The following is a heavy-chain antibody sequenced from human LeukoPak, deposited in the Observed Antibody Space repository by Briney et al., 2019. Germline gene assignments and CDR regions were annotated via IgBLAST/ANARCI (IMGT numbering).Heavy chain of an antibody. CDR1: GGSISSSSYY. Sequence: SETLSLTCTVSGGSISSSSYYWGWIRQPPGKGLEWIGSIYYSGSTYYNPSLKSRVTISVDTSKNQFSLKLSSVTAADTAVYYCARLHPLDSNFGYWGQGTLVTVSS. CDR2: IYYSGST. CDR3: ARLHPLDSNFGY. J-gene: IGHJ4*02. V-gene: IGHV4-39*01. D-gene: IGHD3-9*01.